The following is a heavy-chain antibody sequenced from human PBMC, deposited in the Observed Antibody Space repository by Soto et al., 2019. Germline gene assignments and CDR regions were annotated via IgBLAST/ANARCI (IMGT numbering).Heavy chain of an antibody. D-gene: IGHD3-3*01. CDR3: ARVYYDFWSGHYTVPAY. J-gene: IGHJ4*02. CDR1: GYTFTSYG. CDR2: ISAYNGNT. V-gene: IGHV1-18*01. Sequence: ASVKVSCKASGYTFTSYGISWVRQAPGQGLEWMGWISAYNGNTNYAQKLQGRVTMTTDTSTSTAYMELRSLRSDDTAVYYCARVYYDFWSGHYTVPAYWGQGTLVTVSS.